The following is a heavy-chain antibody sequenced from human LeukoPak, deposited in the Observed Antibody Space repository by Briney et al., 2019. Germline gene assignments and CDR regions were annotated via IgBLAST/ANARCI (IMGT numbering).Heavy chain of an antibody. D-gene: IGHD2-21*01. Sequence: PSETLSLTCAVSGGSISSGGYSWSWIRQPPGKGLEWIGYFYHSGSTYYNPSLKSRVTISVDRSKNQFSLKLSSVTAADTAVYYCARSRLGIATYYYYYGMDVWGQGTTVTVSS. CDR1: GGSISSGGYS. V-gene: IGHV4-30-2*01. J-gene: IGHJ6*02. CDR2: FYHSGST. CDR3: ARSRLGIATYYYYYGMDV.